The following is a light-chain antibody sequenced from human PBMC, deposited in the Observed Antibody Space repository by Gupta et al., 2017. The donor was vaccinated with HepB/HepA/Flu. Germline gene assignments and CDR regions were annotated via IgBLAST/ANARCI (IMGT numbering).Light chain of an antibody. CDR2: KAS. CDR3: QQYNSYSCS. Sequence: DIQITQSPSTLSSSVGDRVTITCRASQGISSWFAWYQQKPGKAPKLLIYKASSLESGVPSRFSGSGSGTEFTLTISSLQPDDFATYYCQQYNSYSCSFGQGTKLEIK. J-gene: IGKJ2*04. V-gene: IGKV1-5*03. CDR1: QGISSW.